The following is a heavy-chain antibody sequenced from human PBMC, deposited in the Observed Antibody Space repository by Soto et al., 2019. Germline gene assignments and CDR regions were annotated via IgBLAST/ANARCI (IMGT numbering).Heavy chain of an antibody. CDR3: AIDGEEHHPDAFDI. CDR1: GYTFTSYG. J-gene: IGHJ3*02. CDR2: ISAYNGNT. D-gene: IGHD3-10*01. Sequence: ASVKVSCKASGYTFTSYGISWVRQAPGQGLEWMGWISAYNGNTNYAQKFQGRVTMTRDTSTSTVYMELSSLRSEDTAVYYCAIDGEEHHPDAFDIWGQGTMVTVSS. V-gene: IGHV1-18*01.